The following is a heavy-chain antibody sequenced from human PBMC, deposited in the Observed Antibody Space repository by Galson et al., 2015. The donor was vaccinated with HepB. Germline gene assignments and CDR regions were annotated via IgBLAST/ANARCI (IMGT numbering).Heavy chain of an antibody. CDR3: ASIVGATSLDY. J-gene: IGHJ4*02. CDR1: GDSVSSNRAA. D-gene: IGHD1-26*01. CDR2: TLYRSKWSI. Sequence: CAISGDSVSSNRAAWNWIRQSPSRGLEWLGRTLYRSKWSIDYAASVRSRIIINPDTSNNQASLQLSSVTAADTAVYYCASIVGATSLDYWGQGTLVTVSS. V-gene: IGHV6-1*01.